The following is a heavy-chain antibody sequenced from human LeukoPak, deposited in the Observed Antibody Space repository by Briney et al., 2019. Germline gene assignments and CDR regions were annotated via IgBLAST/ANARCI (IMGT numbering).Heavy chain of an antibody. CDR1: GYTFTSYG. V-gene: IGHV1-18*01. D-gene: IGHD5-18*01. CDR2: ISAYNGNT. Sequence: ASVKVSCKASGYTFTSYGISWVRQAPGQGLEWMRWISAYNGNTNYAQKLQGRVTMTTDTSTSTAYMELRSLRSDDTAVYYCATRRGYSYGYETTFDYWGQGTLVTVSS. CDR3: ATRRGYSYGYETTFDY. J-gene: IGHJ4*02.